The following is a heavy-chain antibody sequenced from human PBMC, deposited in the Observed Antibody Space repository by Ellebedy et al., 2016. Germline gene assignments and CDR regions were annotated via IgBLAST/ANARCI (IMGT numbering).Heavy chain of an antibody. J-gene: IGHJ5*02. V-gene: IGHV4-59*12. D-gene: IGHD4-17*01. CDR1: GGSISSYY. CDR2: IYYSGST. Sequence: SETLSLTCTVSGGSISSYYWSWIRQPPGKGLEWIGYIYYSGSTNYNPSLKSRVTISVDTSKNQLSLKLSSVTAADTAVYYCVRRRGTTVTTSFDPWGQGIVVTVSS. CDR3: VRRRGTTVTTSFDP.